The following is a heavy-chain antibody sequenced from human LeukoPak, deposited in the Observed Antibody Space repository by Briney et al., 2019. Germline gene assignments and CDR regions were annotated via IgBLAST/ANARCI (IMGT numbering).Heavy chain of an antibody. CDR2: ISSSGSYI. D-gene: IGHD4-23*01. V-gene: IGHV3-21*01. J-gene: IGHJ3*02. CDR3: ASPTYGGNFFDAFDI. CDR1: GFTFSSYS. Sequence: GGSLRLSCAASGFTFSSYSMNWVRQAPGKGLEWVSSISSSGSYIYYADSVKDRFTISRDNARNSLYLQMNSLTAEDTAVCYCASPTYGGNFFDAFDIWGRGTMVTVSS.